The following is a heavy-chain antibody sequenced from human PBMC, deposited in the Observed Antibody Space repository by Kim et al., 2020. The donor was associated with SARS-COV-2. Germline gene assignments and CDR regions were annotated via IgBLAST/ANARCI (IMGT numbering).Heavy chain of an antibody. CDR1: GFTFSSYG. CDR2: IWYNGSTK. V-gene: IGHV3-33*01. CDR3: ARAMDYYDSSGYYY. D-gene: IGHD3-22*01. Sequence: GGSLRLSCAASGFTFSSYGMHWVRQAPGKGLEWVAVIWYNGSTKYYADSVKGRFIISRDTYKHTLYLQMNSLRAEDTAVSYCARAMDYYDSSGYYY. J-gene: IGHJ6*01.